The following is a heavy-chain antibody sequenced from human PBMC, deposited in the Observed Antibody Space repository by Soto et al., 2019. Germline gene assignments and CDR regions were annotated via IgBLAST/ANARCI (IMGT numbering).Heavy chain of an antibody. CDR1: GGSFSGYY. CDR3: ARDVVVRGYYYYGMDV. CDR2: INHSGST. Sequence: SETLSLTCAVYGGSFSGYYWSWIRQPPGKGLEWIGEINHSGSTNYNPSLKSRVTISVDKSKNQFSLKLSSVTAADTAVYYCARDVVVRGYYYYGMDVWGQGTTVTVSS. V-gene: IGHV4-34*01. D-gene: IGHD3-10*01. J-gene: IGHJ6*02.